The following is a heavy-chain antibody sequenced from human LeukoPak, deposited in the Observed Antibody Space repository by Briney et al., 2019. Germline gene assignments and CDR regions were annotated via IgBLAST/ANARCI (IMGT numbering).Heavy chain of an antibody. CDR2: IYDSGST. Sequence: KSSETLSLTCTVSGGSISGGDYCWSWIRQPPGKGLEWIGYIYDSGSTYYNPSLKSRVTISVDTSKNQFSLKLSSVTAADTAVYYCARWQAARQSYYYGMDVWGQGTTVTVSS. D-gene: IGHD6-6*01. CDR3: ARWQAARQSYYYGMDV. V-gene: IGHV4-30-4*01. J-gene: IGHJ6*02. CDR1: GGSISGGDYC.